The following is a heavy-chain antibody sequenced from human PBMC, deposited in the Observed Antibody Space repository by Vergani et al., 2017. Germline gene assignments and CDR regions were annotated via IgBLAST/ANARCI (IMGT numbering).Heavy chain of an antibody. CDR1: DGSISSGGYY. CDR2: IYYSGST. J-gene: IGHJ5*02. Sequence: QVQLQESGPGLVKPSQTLSLTCTVSDGSISSGGYYWSWIRQHPGKGLEWIGYIYYSGSTYYNPSLKSRVTISVDTSKNQFSLKLSSVTAADTAVYYCARGGGPGLGELSSNWFDPWGQGTLVTVSS. CDR3: ARGGGPGLGELSSNWFDP. D-gene: IGHD3-16*02. V-gene: IGHV4-31*03.